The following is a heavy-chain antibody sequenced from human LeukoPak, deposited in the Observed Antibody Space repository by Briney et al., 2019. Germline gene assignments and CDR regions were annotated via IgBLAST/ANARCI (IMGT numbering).Heavy chain of an antibody. CDR1: GASISSGYW. CDR3: ARDDTGVIRGIRFHY. D-gene: IGHD3-10*01. J-gene: IGHJ4*02. Sequence: PAETLSLTCAVSGASISSGYWWSWVRQPPGKGLEWIGEIYHSGSTNHNPSLKSRVTISVDKSKSQFSLNLSSVTAADTAVYYCARDDTGVIRGIRFHYWGQGTLVTGSS. V-gene: IGHV4-4*02. CDR2: IYHSGST.